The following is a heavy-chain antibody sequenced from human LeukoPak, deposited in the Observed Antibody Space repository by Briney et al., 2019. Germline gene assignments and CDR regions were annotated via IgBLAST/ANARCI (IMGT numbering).Heavy chain of an antibody. V-gene: IGHV1-58*01. CDR3: AAPITIFGVVTMDYYYYGMDV. CDR1: GFTFTSSA. D-gene: IGHD3-3*01. Sequence: SLKVSCKASGFTFTSSAVQWVRQARGQRLEWIGWIFVGSGNTNYAQKFQERVTITRDMSTSTAYMELSSLRSEDTAVYYCAAPITIFGVVTMDYYYYGMDVWGQGTTVTVSS. CDR2: IFVGSGNT. J-gene: IGHJ6*02.